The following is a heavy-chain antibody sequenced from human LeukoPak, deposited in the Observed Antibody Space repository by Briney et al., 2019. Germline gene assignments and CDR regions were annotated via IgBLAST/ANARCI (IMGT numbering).Heavy chain of an antibody. CDR2: ISFDGQHT. CDR3: ARGRASRGYLR. CDR1: GFTFSHYD. Sequence: GGSLRLSCATSGFTFSHYDMHWVRQAPGRGLEWVAVISFDGQHTFYADSVKGRLAISRDNSNSTLFLQMNSLTIEDTAVYYCARGRASRGYLRWGQGTLVTVSS. J-gene: IGHJ4*02. D-gene: IGHD3-22*01. V-gene: IGHV3-30*09.